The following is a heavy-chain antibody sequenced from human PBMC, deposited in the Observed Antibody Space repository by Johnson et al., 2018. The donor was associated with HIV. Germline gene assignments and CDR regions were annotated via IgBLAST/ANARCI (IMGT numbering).Heavy chain of an antibody. CDR1: DFSVSKNY. CDR2: IYSGGST. CDR3: ARDHIAAALGAFDI. V-gene: IGHV3-53*01. Sequence: VQLVESGGGLIQRGGSLRLSCVASDFSVSKNYMSWVRQAPGKGLEWVSVIYSGGSTYYADSVKGRFTISRDSSKNTVYLQMNSLRAEDTAIYYCARDHIAAALGAFDIWGQGTMVTVSS. J-gene: IGHJ3*02. D-gene: IGHD6-13*01.